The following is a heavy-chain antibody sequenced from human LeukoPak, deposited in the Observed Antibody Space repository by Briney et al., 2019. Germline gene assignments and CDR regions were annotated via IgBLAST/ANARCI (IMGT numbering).Heavy chain of an antibody. J-gene: IGHJ4*02. CDR2: IYSGGST. Sequence: GGSLRLSCAASGFTVSSNHMSWVRQAPGKGLEWVSVIYSGGSTYYADSVKGRFTISRDNSKNTLYLQMNSLRAEDTAVYYCVRIGCSSTSCPDYFDYWGQGTLVTVSS. CDR1: GFTVSSNH. CDR3: VRIGCSSTSCPDYFDY. V-gene: IGHV3-53*01. D-gene: IGHD2-2*01.